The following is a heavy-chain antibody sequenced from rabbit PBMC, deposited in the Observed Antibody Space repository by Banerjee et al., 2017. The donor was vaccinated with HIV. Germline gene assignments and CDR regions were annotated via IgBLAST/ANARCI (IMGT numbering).Heavy chain of an antibody. CDR3: ARYRDTYGYAGYAYATGDYFNL. V-gene: IGHV1S43*01. CDR1: GFSFSISNW. J-gene: IGHJ4*01. CDR2: IYTGDGST. Sequence: QSLEESGGDLVKPWASLTLTCTASGFSFSISNWICWVRQAPGKGLEWIACIYTGDGSTYYASWVNGRFTISRSTSLNTVDLKMTSLTAADTATYFCARYRDTYGYAGYAYATGDYFNLWGQGTLVTVS. D-gene: IGHD6-1*01.